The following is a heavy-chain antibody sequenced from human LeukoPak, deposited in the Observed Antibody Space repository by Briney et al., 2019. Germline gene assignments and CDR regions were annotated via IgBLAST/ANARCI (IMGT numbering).Heavy chain of an antibody. CDR3: ARGPTNGQAFDY. CDR2: IREDGSQK. J-gene: IGHJ4*02. V-gene: IGHV3-7*01. CDR1: GFTVSSNY. D-gene: IGHD2-8*01. Sequence: GGSLRLSCAASGFTVSSNYMSWVRQAPGKGLEWVASIREDGSQKSAVDSVRGRFTISRDNAKNSVYLQMDSLRAEVTAVYYCARGPTNGQAFDYWGQGTLVSVSS.